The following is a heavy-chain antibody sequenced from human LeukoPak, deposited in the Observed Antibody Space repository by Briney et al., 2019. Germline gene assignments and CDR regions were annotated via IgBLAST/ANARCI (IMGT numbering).Heavy chain of an antibody. J-gene: IGHJ4*02. CDR1: GFMFDTYI. CDR3: ARVSARGYDY. Sequence: PGGSLRLSCAAPGFMFDTYIMTWVRQAPGKGLEWISYINSINAVYYTDSVQGRFNISRDNAKNSLYLQMNSLRVEDTAMYYCARVSARGYDYWGRGTLVTVSS. V-gene: IGHV3-48*01. CDR2: INSINAV. D-gene: IGHD5-18*01.